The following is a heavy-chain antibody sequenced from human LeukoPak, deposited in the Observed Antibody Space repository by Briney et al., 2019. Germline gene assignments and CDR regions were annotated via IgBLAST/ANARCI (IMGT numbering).Heavy chain of an antibody. CDR3: ARWGEWELLIY. CDR2: MNPNSGNT. CDR1: GYTFTSYD. Sequence: GASVKVSCKASGYTFTSYDINWVRQATGQGLEWMGWMNPNSGNTGYAQKLQGRVTMTTDTSTSTAYMELRSLRSDDTAVYYCARWGEWELLIYWGQGTLVTVSS. J-gene: IGHJ4*02. D-gene: IGHD1-26*01. V-gene: IGHV1-8*01.